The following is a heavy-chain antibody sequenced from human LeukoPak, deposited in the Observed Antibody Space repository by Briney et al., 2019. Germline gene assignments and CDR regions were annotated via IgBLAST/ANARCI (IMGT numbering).Heavy chain of an antibody. Sequence: GGSLRLSCAASGFTFSSYEMNWVRQAPGKGLEWASYISSSGSTIYYADSVKGRFTISRDNAKNSLYLQMNSLRAEDTAVYYCARDGTTGTTDGYYFDYWGQGTLVTVSS. D-gene: IGHD1-1*01. CDR3: ARDGTTGTTDGYYFDY. CDR1: GFTFSSYE. CDR2: ISSSGSTI. J-gene: IGHJ4*02. V-gene: IGHV3-48*03.